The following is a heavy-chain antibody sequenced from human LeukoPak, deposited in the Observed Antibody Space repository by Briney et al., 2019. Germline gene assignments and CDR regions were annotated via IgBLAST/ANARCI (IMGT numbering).Heavy chain of an antibody. Sequence: PGGSLRLSCAASGFTFSDYYMSWIRHAPGKGLEWVSSISGSSSYIYYADSVKGRFTISRDNAKTSLFLQMNSLRAEDTAVYYCASRPYDNSGYYYVWGQGTLVTVSS. D-gene: IGHD3-22*01. J-gene: IGHJ4*02. CDR2: ISGSSSYI. CDR1: GFTFSDYY. V-gene: IGHV3-11*06. CDR3: ASRPYDNSGYYYV.